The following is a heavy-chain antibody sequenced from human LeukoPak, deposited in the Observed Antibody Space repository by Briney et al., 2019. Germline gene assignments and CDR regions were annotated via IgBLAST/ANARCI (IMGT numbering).Heavy chain of an antibody. J-gene: IGHJ4*02. D-gene: IGHD6-13*01. CDR1: GGSISSYY. Sequence: PSETLSLTCTVSGGSISSYYWSWIRQPPGKGLEWIGYIYYSGSTNYNPSLKSRVTISVDTSKNQFSLKLSSVTAADTAVHYCARGPGIAAAGFDYWGQGTLVTVSS. CDR3: ARGPGIAAAGFDY. V-gene: IGHV4-59*01. CDR2: IYYSGST.